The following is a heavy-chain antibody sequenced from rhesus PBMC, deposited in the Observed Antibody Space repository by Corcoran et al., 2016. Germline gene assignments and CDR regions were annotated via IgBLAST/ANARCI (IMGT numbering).Heavy chain of an antibody. Sequence: EVQLVQSGAEVKRPGESLKISCKTSGYSFTNYWISWVRQMPGKGLEWRGSIDPSDPDTRYNPSFQGQVTISADKSISSAYLQWSRLKASDTATYYCARGYNWNQGLGYWGQGVLVTVSS. CDR2: IDPSDPDT. V-gene: IGHV5-20*01. CDR1: GYSFTNYW. J-gene: IGHJ4*01. CDR3: ARGYNWNQGLGY. D-gene: IGHD1-26*01.